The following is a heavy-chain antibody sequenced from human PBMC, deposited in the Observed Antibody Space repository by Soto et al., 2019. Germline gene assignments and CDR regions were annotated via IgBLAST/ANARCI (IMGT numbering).Heavy chain of an antibody. Sequence: PGVSLKISCKASGYSFNTYWIGWVRQLPGKGLEWMGIIYPDDSDTRYSPSFQGQVTISADKSFTTVYLQWNSLKASDTAIYYCARPGYYDSSGFFNFDHWGQGTLVTVSS. J-gene: IGHJ4*02. CDR3: ARPGYYDSSGFFNFDH. CDR1: GYSFNTYW. V-gene: IGHV5-51*01. CDR2: IYPDDSDT. D-gene: IGHD3-22*01.